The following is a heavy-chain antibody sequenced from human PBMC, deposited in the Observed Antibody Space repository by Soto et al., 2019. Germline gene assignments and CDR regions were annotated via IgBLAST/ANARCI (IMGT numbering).Heavy chain of an antibody. CDR3: AINYYDSSGYLY. CDR1: GHTLINYY. Sequence: ASVKVSCKTSGHTLINYYMHWVRQAPGQGLDWLGKIDPSGNGTSYAERFQGRITLTSDTSTKTVYVELSSLGSEDTVIYYCAINYYDSSGYLYWGQGTPVTVSS. V-gene: IGHV1-46*01. D-gene: IGHD3-22*01. J-gene: IGHJ4*02. CDR2: IDPSGNGT.